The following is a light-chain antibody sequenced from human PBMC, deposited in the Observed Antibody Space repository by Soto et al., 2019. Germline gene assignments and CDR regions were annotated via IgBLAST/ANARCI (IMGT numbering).Light chain of an antibody. Sequence: EIVLTQSPARLSLSAGERATLSCRASQSIGTYLAWYQQKPGQAPRLLIYGVSSRATGIPDRFSGSGSGTDFTLTISRLEPEDFAVYYCQQYGDSSLTFGGGTKVDIK. CDR1: QSIGTY. CDR3: QQYGDSSLT. V-gene: IGKV3-20*01. J-gene: IGKJ4*01. CDR2: GVS.